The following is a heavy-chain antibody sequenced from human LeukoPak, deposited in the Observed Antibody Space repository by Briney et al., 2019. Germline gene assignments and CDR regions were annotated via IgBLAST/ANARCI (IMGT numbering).Heavy chain of an antibody. CDR1: GYTFTGYY. CDR2: INPNSGGT. D-gene: IGHD1-7*01. J-gene: IGHJ4*02. Sequence: ASVKVSCKASGYTFTGYYMHWVRQAAGQGLEWMGWINPNSGGTNYAQKFQGRVTMTRDTSISTAYMELSRLRSDDTAVYYCAREGPNWDFVGVIDYWGQGTLVTVSS. CDR3: AREGPNWDFVGVIDY. V-gene: IGHV1-2*02.